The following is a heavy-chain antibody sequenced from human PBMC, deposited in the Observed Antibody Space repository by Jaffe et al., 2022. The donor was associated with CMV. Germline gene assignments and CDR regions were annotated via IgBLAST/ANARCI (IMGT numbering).Heavy chain of an antibody. CDR2: ISGSGGST. CDR3: AKDYHKYSSSSGSADV. V-gene: IGHV3-23*01. CDR1: GFTFSSYA. D-gene: IGHD6-6*01. J-gene: IGHJ6*02. Sequence: EVQLLESGGGLVQPGGSLRLSCAASGFTFSSYAMSWVRQAPGKGLEWVSAISGSGGSTYYADSVKGRFTISRDNSKNTLYLQMNSLRAEDTAVYYCAKDYHKYSSSSGSADVWGQGTTVTVSS.